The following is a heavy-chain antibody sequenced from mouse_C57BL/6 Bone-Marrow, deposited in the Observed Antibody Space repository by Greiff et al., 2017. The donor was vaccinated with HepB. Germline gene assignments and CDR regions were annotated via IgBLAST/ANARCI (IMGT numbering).Heavy chain of an antibody. Sequence: QVQLQQPGAELVKPGASVKLSCKASGYTFTSYWMHWVKQRPGPGLEWIGMIHPNSGSTNYNEKFKSKATLTVDKSSSTADMQLSSLTSEDSAVYYCARSPTGTYSMDYWGQGTSVTVSS. CDR1: GYTFTSYW. V-gene: IGHV1-64*01. J-gene: IGHJ4*01. CDR2: IHPNSGST. D-gene: IGHD4-1*01. CDR3: ARSPTGTYSMDY.